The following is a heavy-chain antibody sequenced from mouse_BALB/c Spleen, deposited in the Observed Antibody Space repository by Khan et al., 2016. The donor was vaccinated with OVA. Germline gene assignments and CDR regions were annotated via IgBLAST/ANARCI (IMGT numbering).Heavy chain of an antibody. CDR2: ISSDSNTI. CDR1: GFTFTSYG. D-gene: IGHD1-1*01. CDR3: ATSYFYRYYFDY. V-gene: IGHV5-17*02. Sequence: LVQSGGSRKLSCAASGFTFTSYGMHWIRQAPEKGLEWVAYISSDSNTIYYADTVKGRFTISRDNPKNTLFLQMTSLRSGDTAMYFCATSYFYRYYFDYWGQGTTLTVSS. J-gene: IGHJ2*01.